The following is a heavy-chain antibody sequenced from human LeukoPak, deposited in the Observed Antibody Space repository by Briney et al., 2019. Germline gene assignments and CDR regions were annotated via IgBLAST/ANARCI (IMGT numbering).Heavy chain of an antibody. V-gene: IGHV3-30*02. CDR2: IRYGETNK. D-gene: IGHD3-9*01. CDR3: AKDNDMFNVGYYYAMDV. Sequence: GGSLRLSCAASGFTFSSYGMHWVRQAPGKGLEWVAFIRYGETNKYYEDSVKGRFTVSRDISKNTLYLQMNSPRAEDTAVYYCAKDNDMFNVGYYYAMDVWGQGTTVTVSS. CDR1: GFTFSSYG. J-gene: IGHJ6*02.